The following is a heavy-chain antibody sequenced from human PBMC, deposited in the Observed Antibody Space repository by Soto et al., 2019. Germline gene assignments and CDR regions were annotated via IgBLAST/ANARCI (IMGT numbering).Heavy chain of an antibody. V-gene: IGHV4-59*12. D-gene: IGHD3-9*01. J-gene: IGHJ4*02. Sequence: PSETLSLTCNVSGGSLTNYYWDWIRQAPGKGLEWIGNIYYLGNVHYHPSLKSRVTISAGTSRNQFSLSLSSLTAADTAVYYCARVDNRGYFSVLTDIWGQGILVTVSS. CDR2: IYYLGNV. CDR3: ARVDNRGYFSVLTDI. CDR1: GGSLTNYY.